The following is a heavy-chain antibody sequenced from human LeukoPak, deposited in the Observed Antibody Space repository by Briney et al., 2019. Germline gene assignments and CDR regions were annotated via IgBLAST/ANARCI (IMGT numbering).Heavy chain of an antibody. CDR1: GGSISSYY. J-gene: IGHJ4*02. Sequence: SETLSLTCSVSGGSISSYYWRWIRQPPGKGLEWIGYMYYSGSTNYNPSLKSRVTMSVDTSKNQFSLKLSSVTAADTAVYYCAREVSGGYPDYWGQGILVTVSS. CDR2: MYYSGST. CDR3: AREVSGGYPDY. V-gene: IGHV4-59*01. D-gene: IGHD2-15*01.